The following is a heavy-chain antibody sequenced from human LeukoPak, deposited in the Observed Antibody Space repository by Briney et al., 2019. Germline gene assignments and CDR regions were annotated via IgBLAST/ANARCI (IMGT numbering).Heavy chain of an antibody. CDR1: GFTFSSYS. D-gene: IGHD5-12*01. Sequence: GGSLRLSCAASGFTFSSYSMNWVPQAPGKGLEWLSHISSSSSTKYYADSVKGRFTISRDNAKTSLYLQMNSLRAEDTAVYYCARDSTTAPNYYYYGMDVWGQGTTVTVSS. J-gene: IGHJ6*02. CDR3: ARDSTTAPNYYYYGMDV. CDR2: ISSSSSTK. V-gene: IGHV3-48*04.